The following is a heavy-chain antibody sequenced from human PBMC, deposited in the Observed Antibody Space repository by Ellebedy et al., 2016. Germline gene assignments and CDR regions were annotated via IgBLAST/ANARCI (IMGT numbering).Heavy chain of an antibody. Sequence: GESLKISXAASGFTFSSYWMSWVRQAPGKGLEWVANIKQDGSEKYYVDSVKGRFTISRDNAKNSLYLQMNSLRAEDTAVYYCARVYYGLLYYFDYWGQGTLVTVSS. CDR1: GFTFSSYW. V-gene: IGHV3-7*01. D-gene: IGHD3-10*01. CDR2: IKQDGSEK. J-gene: IGHJ4*02. CDR3: ARVYYGLLYYFDY.